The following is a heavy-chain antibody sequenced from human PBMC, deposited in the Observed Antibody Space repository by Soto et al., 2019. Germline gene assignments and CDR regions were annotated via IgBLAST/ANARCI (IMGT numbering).Heavy chain of an antibody. D-gene: IGHD1-26*01. V-gene: IGHV4-34*01. CDR1: SPSSSGYY. CDR2: INHSGST. CDR3: ARGVGIVGATTGYFDY. J-gene: IGHJ4*02. Sequence: SETRSPACAVYSPSSSGYYWSWIRQPAGKGLEWIGEINHSGSTNYNPSLKSRVTISVDTSKNQFSLKLSSVTAADTAVYYCARGVGIVGATTGYFDYWGQGTLVTVSS.